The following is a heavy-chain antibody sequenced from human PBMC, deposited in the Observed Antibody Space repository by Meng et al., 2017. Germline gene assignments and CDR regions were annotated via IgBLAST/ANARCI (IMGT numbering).Heavy chain of an antibody. CDR2: IRSKTYGAAT. CDR3: NSKRWLEFGG. V-gene: IGHV3-49*03. J-gene: IGHJ4*02. CDR1: GFTFGDYA. D-gene: IGHD5-24*01. Sequence: GESLKISCTASGFTFGDYAISWFRQAPGKGLEWVGFIRSKTYGAATEYAASVKGRFTISRDDSKSIAYLQMNSLKTEDTAVYYCNSKRWLEFGGWGQGTPVTVSS.